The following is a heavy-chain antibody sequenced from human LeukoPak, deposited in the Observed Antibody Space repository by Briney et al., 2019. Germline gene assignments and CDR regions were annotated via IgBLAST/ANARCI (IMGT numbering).Heavy chain of an antibody. Sequence: SETLSLTCAVYGGSFSGYYWSWIRQPPGKGLEWIGEINHSGSTNYNPSLKSRVTISVDTSKNQFSLKLSSVTAADTAVYYCARMINWFDPWGQGILVTVSS. CDR3: ARMINWFDP. CDR2: INHSGST. J-gene: IGHJ5*02. CDR1: GGSFSGYY. D-gene: IGHD3-16*01. V-gene: IGHV4-34*01.